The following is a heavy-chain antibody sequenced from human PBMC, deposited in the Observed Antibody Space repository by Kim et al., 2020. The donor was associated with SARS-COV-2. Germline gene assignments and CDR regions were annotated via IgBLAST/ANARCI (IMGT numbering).Heavy chain of an antibody. V-gene: IGHV3-9*01. Sequence: KGRFTISRDNAKNSLYLKMNSLRAEDTALYYCAKDIQLTSSSGDYYYMDVWGKGTTVTVSS. J-gene: IGHJ6*03. D-gene: IGHD6-13*01. CDR3: AKDIQLTSSSGDYYYMDV.